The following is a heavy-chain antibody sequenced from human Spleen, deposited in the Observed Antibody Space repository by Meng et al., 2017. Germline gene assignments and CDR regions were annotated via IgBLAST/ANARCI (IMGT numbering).Heavy chain of an antibody. CDR1: GDSISSGTYY. V-gene: IGHV4-31*01. D-gene: IGHD2-2*01. CDR3: ARAVVVPAAMLGWFDP. Sequence: QVQLQESGPGLVKPPQTLSLTCTVSGDSISSGTYYWGWIRQHPGKALELIGYFYYSGSPYYNPSFTSLATISVDSSKNQFSLKLSSVTAADTAVYYCARAVVVPAAMLGWFDPWGQGTLVTVSS. J-gene: IGHJ5*02. CDR2: FYYSGSP.